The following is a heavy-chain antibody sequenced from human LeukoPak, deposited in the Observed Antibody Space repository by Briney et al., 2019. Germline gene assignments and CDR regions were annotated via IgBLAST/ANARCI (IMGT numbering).Heavy chain of an antibody. Sequence: ASVKVSCKASGYTFTSYGISWVRQAPGQGLEWMGWVSAYNGNTNYAQKLQGRVTMTTDTSTSTAYMELRSLRSDDTAVYYCAREMGRYCSSTSCSWGLRFDPWGQGTLVTVSS. J-gene: IGHJ5*02. CDR1: GYTFTSYG. D-gene: IGHD2-2*01. CDR2: VSAYNGNT. V-gene: IGHV1-18*01. CDR3: AREMGRYCSSTSCSWGLRFDP.